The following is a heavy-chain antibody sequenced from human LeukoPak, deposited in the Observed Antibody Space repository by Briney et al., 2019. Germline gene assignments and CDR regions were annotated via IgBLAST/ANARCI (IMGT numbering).Heavy chain of an antibody. CDR2: INHSGST. Sequence: KPSETLSLTCAVYGGSFSGYYWSWIRQPPGKGLEWIGEINHSGSTNYNPSLKSRVTISVDTSKNQFSLKLSSVTAADTAVYYCASVWAPETWGQGTLVTVSS. CDR1: GGSFSGYY. CDR3: ASVWAPET. J-gene: IGHJ5*02. V-gene: IGHV4-34*01. D-gene: IGHD2-8*01.